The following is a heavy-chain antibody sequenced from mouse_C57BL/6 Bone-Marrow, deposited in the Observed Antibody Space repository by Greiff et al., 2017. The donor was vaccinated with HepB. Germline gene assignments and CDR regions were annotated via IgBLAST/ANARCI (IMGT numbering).Heavy chain of an antibody. CDR3: AKEGTYGSRVGYYAMDY. CDR2: IFPGSGST. D-gene: IGHD1-1*01. CDR1: GYTFTDYY. V-gene: IGHV1-75*01. J-gene: IGHJ4*01. Sequence: QVQLQQSGPELVKPGASVKISCKASGYTFTDYYINWVKQRPGQGLEWIGWIFPGSGSTYYNEKFKGKATLTVDKSSSTAYMLLSSLTSEDSAVYFCAKEGTYGSRVGYYAMDYWGQGTSVTVSS.